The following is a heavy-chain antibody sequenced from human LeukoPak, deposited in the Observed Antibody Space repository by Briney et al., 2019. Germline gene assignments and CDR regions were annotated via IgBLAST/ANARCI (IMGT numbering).Heavy chain of an antibody. J-gene: IGHJ4*02. CDR2: ISGSGGST. D-gene: IGHD3-22*01. V-gene: IGHV3-23*01. Sequence: GGTLRLSCAASGFTFSTYAMSWVRQAPGKGLEWVSGISGSGGSTFYGDSVKGRFTISRDNSKNTLYLQINSLRAEDTAVYYCAKDRAYYSDSSGYYLVRAYVYWGQGTLVTVSS. CDR1: GFTFSTYA. CDR3: AKDRAYYSDSSGYYLVRAYVY.